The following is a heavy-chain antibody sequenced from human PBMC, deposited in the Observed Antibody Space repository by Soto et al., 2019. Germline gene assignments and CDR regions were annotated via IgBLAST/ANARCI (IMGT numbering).Heavy chain of an antibody. CDR1: GGTFSSYA. Sequence: SVKVSCKASGGTFSSYAISWVRQAPGQGLEWMGGIIPIFGTANYAQKFQGRVTITADESTSTAYMELSSLRSEDTAVYYCASWSRDCSSTSCYGYYYGMDVWGQGTTVTVSS. V-gene: IGHV1-69*13. J-gene: IGHJ6*02. CDR3: ASWSRDCSSTSCYGYYYGMDV. CDR2: IIPIFGTA. D-gene: IGHD2-2*01.